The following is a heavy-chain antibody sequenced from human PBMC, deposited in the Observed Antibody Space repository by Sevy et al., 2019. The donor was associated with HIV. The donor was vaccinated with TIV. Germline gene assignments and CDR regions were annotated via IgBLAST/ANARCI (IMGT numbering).Heavy chain of an antibody. CDR2: ISAYNGNT. J-gene: IGHJ4*02. Sequence: ASVKVSCKASGYTFTSYGISWVRQAPGQGLEWMGWISAYNGNTNYAQMLQGRVTMTTDTSTSTAYMELRSLRSDDTAVYYCARAPYYYDSSGYYGYWGQGTLVTVSS. CDR3: ARAPYYYDSSGYYGY. V-gene: IGHV1-18*01. CDR1: GYTFTSYG. D-gene: IGHD3-22*01.